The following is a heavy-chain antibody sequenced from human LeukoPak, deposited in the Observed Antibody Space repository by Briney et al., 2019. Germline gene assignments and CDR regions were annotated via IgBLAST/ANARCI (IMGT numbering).Heavy chain of an antibody. CDR3: ARSFGSGSYFFDY. V-gene: IGHV4-61*01. CDR1: GGSVSSGSYY. Sequence: SETLSLTCTVSGGSVSSGSYYWSWIRQPPGKGLEWIGYIYYSGSTNYNPSLKSRVTISVDTCRNQFSLKLSSVTAADTAVYYCARSFGSGSYFFDYWGQGTLVTVSS. D-gene: IGHD3-10*01. J-gene: IGHJ4*02. CDR2: IYYSGST.